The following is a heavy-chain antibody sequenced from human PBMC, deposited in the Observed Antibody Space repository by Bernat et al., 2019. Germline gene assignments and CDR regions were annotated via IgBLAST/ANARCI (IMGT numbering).Heavy chain of an antibody. CDR3: ARDLPRPDDYYYYGMDV. J-gene: IGHJ6*02. D-gene: IGHD5-24*01. V-gene: IGHV3-66*02. Sequence: EVQLVESGGGLVQPGGSLRLSCAASGFTVSSNYMIWVRQAPGKGLEWVSVIYSGGSTYYADSVKGRFTISRDNSKNKLYLQMNSLRAEDTAVYYCARDLPRPDDYYYYGMDVWGQGTTVTVSS. CDR2: IYSGGST. CDR1: GFTVSSNY.